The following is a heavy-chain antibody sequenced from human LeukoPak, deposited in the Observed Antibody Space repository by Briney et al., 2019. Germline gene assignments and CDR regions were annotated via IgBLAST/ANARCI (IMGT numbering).Heavy chain of an antibody. CDR3: AGSRIYCGGDCYNFDY. J-gene: IGHJ4*02. Sequence: ASVKVSCKASGGTFSSYAISWVRQAPGQGLEWMGRIIPILGIANYAQKFQGRVTITADKSTSTAYMELSSLRSEDTAVYYCAGSRIYCGGDCYNFDYWGQGTLVTVSS. V-gene: IGHV1-69*04. CDR1: GGTFSSYA. D-gene: IGHD2-21*02. CDR2: IIPILGIA.